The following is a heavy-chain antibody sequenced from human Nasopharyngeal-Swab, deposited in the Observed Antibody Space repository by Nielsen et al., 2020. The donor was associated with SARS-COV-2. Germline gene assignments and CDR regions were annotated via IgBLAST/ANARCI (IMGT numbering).Heavy chain of an antibody. Sequence: GESLKISCAASGFPFSTYAMSWVRQAPGKGPEWVSTISGSGGSTYYADSVKGRFTISRDNSKNTLYLQMNSLRAEDTAVYYCAKSAVRANYDFWSGYWDYWGQGTLVTVSS. V-gene: IGHV3-23*01. CDR3: AKSAVRANYDFWSGYWDY. CDR1: GFPFSTYA. CDR2: ISGSGGST. J-gene: IGHJ4*02. D-gene: IGHD3-3*01.